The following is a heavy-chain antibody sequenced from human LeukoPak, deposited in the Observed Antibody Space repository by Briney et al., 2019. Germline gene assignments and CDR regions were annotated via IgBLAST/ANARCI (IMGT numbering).Heavy chain of an antibody. CDR3: ARDRIVGATIDY. Sequence: GGSLRLSCAASGFTFSSYNMNWVRQAPGKGLEWVSSISNSGTYTYYADSLKGRLTISRDNARNSLYLQMNSLKVEDTAVYYCARDRIVGATIDYWGQGTLVTVSS. CDR1: GFTFSSYN. J-gene: IGHJ4*02. CDR2: ISNSGTYT. D-gene: IGHD1-26*01. V-gene: IGHV3-21*01.